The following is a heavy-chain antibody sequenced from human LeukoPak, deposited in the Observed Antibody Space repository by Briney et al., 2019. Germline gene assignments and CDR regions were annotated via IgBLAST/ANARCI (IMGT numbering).Heavy chain of an antibody. CDR2: IFYSGST. V-gene: IGHV4-59*01. Sequence: SETLSLTCTVSGGSISTYYWSWIRQPPGKGLEWIGYIFYSGSTNYNPSLQSRVTTSVDTSKNQFSLKLSSVTAADTAVYYCARVPRSYYYYYYMDVWGKGTTVTVSS. CDR1: GGSISTYY. J-gene: IGHJ6*03. CDR3: ARVPRSYYYYYYMDV.